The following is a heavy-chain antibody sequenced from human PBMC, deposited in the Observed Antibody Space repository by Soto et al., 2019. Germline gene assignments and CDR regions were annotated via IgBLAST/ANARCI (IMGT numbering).Heavy chain of an antibody. CDR2: ISYDGSDK. CDR1: GFSFSIYG. D-gene: IGHD5-18*01. Sequence: PGGSLRLSCAASGFSFSIYGMHWVRQAPGKGLEWVAVISYDGSDKYYADSVKGRFTISRDNAKNSLYLQMNSLRAEDTAVYYCARGYSYGLIGWFDPWGQGTLVTSPQ. CDR3: ARGYSYGLIGWFDP. V-gene: IGHV3-30*03. J-gene: IGHJ5*02.